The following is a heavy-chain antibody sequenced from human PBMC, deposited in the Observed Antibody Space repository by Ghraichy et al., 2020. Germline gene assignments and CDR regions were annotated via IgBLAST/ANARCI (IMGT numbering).Heavy chain of an antibody. V-gene: IGHV1-3*01. CDR3: AGEVVLMVYAVRTDAFDI. J-gene: IGHJ3*02. D-gene: IGHD2-8*01. Sequence: ASVKVSCKASGYTFTSYAMHWVRQAPGQRLEWMGWINAGNGNTKYSQKFQGRVTITRDTSASTAYMELSSLRSEDTAVYYCAGEVVLMVYAVRTDAFDIWGQGTMVTVSS. CDR1: GYTFTSYA. CDR2: INAGNGNT.